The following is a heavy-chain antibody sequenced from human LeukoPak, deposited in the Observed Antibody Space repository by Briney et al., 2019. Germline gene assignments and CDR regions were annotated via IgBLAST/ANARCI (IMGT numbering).Heavy chain of an antibody. CDR1: GFTFSSYS. D-gene: IGHD4-17*01. V-gene: IGHV3-21*01. CDR2: ISSSSSYI. Sequence: GGSLRLSCAASGFTFSSYSMNWVRQAPGKGLEWVSSISSSSSYIYYADSVKGRFTIPRDNAKNSLYLQMNSLRAEDTAVYYCAREGHGDSFDYWGQGTLVTVSS. J-gene: IGHJ4*02. CDR3: AREGHGDSFDY.